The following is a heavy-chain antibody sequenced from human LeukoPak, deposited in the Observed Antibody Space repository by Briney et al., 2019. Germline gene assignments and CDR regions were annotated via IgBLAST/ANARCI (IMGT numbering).Heavy chain of an antibody. CDR3: ARGSTEFDY. CDR1: GFTFSSYA. J-gene: IGHJ4*02. CDR2: IYSGGST. V-gene: IGHV3-53*01. Sequence: GGSLRLSCAASGFTFSSYAMSWVRQAPGKGLEWVSVIYSGGSTYYADSMKGRFTISRDNSKNTLYLQMNSLRAEDTAVYYCARGSTEFDYWGQGTLVTVSS.